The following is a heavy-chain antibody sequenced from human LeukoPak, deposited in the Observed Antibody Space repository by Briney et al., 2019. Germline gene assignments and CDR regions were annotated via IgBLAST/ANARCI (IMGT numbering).Heavy chain of an antibody. D-gene: IGHD6-19*01. Sequence: GASVKVSCKASGYTFTSYDINWVRQATGQGLEWMGWISAYNGNTNYAQKLQGRVTMTTDTSTSTAYMELRSLRSDDTAVYYCARVEIHDSGWYSYNWFDPWGQGTLVTVSS. CDR2: ISAYNGNT. CDR1: GYTFTSYD. J-gene: IGHJ5*02. CDR3: ARVEIHDSGWYSYNWFDP. V-gene: IGHV1-18*01.